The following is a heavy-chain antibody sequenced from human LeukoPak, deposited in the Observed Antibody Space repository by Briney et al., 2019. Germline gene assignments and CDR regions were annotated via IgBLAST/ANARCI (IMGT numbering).Heavy chain of an antibody. Sequence: GGSLRLSCAASGFTFSSYSMNWVRQAPGKGLEWVSSISSSSSYIYYADSVKGRFTISRDNAKNSLYLQMNSLRPEDTALYYCAKDRGSSGWYRYLDYWGQGTLVTVSS. CDR1: GFTFSSYS. D-gene: IGHD6-19*01. CDR2: ISSSSSYI. CDR3: AKDRGSSGWYRYLDY. J-gene: IGHJ4*02. V-gene: IGHV3-21*04.